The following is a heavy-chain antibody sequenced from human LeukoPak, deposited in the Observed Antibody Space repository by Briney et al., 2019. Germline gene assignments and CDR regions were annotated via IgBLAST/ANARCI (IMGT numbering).Heavy chain of an antibody. CDR2: ICWSGGSI. Sequence: GGTLRLSCAASGFTFNDYDMNWVRQAPGKGLEWVSGICWSGGSIDYADSVKGRITISRDNAKNSPYMQMKSLRAEDTALYYCAKYLYSGSSCPYYWGQGTLVTVSS. V-gene: IGHV3-9*01. J-gene: IGHJ4*02. D-gene: IGHD1-26*01. CDR3: AKYLYSGSSCPYY. CDR1: GFTFNDYD.